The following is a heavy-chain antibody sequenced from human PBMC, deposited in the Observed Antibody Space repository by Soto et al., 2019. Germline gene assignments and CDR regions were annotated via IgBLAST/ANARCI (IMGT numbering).Heavy chain of an antibody. Sequence: QVQLVQSGAEVKKPGSSVKVSCKASGGTFSSYAISWVRQAPGQGLEWMGGIIPICGTANYAQKFQGRVTITADESTSPAYMELSSLRAHATAVYYWARALNWKYVSLSYAYYSYSGMDDWGQWTTVTGS. CDR3: ARALNWKYVSLSYAYYSYSGMDD. D-gene: IGHD1-7*01. CDR2: IIPICGTA. V-gene: IGHV1-69*01. CDR1: GGTFSSYA. J-gene: IGHJ6*02.